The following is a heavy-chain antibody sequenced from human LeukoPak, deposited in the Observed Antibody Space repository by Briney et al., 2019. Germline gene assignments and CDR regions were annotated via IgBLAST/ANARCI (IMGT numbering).Heavy chain of an antibody. CDR2: ISGSGGST. CDR3: AKDPRVGSRVATPCH. J-gene: IGHJ4*02. V-gene: IGHV3-23*01. Sequence: AGGSLRLSCAASGFTFTSYAMSWVRQAPGKGLEWVSAISGSGGSTYYADSVKGRFTISRDNSKSTLFLQMNSLRAEDTAVYYWAKDPRVGSRVATPCHWGQGTLVTVSS. D-gene: IGHD5-24*01. CDR1: GFTFTSYA.